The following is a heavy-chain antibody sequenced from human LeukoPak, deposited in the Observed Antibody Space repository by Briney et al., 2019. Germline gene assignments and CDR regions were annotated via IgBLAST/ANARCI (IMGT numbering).Heavy chain of an antibody. Sequence: PSETLSLTCAVSGYSISSGYYWGWIRQPPGKGLEWIGSIYHSGSTYYNPSLKSRVTISVDTSKNQFSLKLSSVTAADTAVYHCARLLASCPGGRCRAHFDYWGQGTLVTVSS. V-gene: IGHV4-38-2*01. D-gene: IGHD2-15*01. CDR3: ARLLASCPGGRCRAHFDY. J-gene: IGHJ4*02. CDR1: GYSISSGYY. CDR2: IYHSGST.